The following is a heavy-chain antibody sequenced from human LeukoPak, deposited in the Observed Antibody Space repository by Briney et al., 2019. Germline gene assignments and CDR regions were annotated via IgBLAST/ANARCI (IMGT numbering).Heavy chain of an antibody. Sequence: LSLTCTVSGASISSGSYFWSWVRQAPGKGLVWVSRINSDGSFTTYADSVEGRFTISRDNAKNTLYLQMNSLRADDTAVYYCARDPNYDSSGYPFDYWGQGTLVTVSS. CDR1: GASISSGSYF. CDR2: INSDGSFT. CDR3: ARDPNYDSSGYPFDY. D-gene: IGHD3-22*01. V-gene: IGHV3-74*01. J-gene: IGHJ4*02.